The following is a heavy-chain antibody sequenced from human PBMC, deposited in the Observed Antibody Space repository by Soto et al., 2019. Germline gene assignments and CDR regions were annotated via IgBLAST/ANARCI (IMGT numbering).Heavy chain of an antibody. Sequence: QVQLVQSGAEVKKPGSSVKVSCKPSGGSFSSHAVSWVRQAPGQGLEWVGGIVPIFGTKNYAEKFQGRVTITADKSTSTVLMDLSSLKSEDTAVYFCARDRRDQAIFGMVGYFDLWGRGTLVSVSS. CDR3: ARDRRDQAIFGMVGYFDL. D-gene: IGHD3-3*01. CDR1: GGSFSSHA. V-gene: IGHV1-69*06. CDR2: IVPIFGTK. J-gene: IGHJ2*01.